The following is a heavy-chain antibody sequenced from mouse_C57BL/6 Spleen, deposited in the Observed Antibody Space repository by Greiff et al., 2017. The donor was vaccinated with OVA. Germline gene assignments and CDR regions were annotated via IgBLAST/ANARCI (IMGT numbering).Heavy chain of an antibody. CDR2: IYPRSGNT. Sequence: VKLVESGAELARPGASVKLSCKASGYTFTSYGISWVKQRTGQGLEWIGEIYPRSGNTYYNEKFKGKATLTADKSSSTAYMELRSLTSEDSAVDFCARRYYGSSPLAMDYWGQGTSVTVSS. V-gene: IGHV1-81*01. CDR1: GYTFTSYG. CDR3: ARRYYGSSPLAMDY. J-gene: IGHJ4*01. D-gene: IGHD1-1*01.